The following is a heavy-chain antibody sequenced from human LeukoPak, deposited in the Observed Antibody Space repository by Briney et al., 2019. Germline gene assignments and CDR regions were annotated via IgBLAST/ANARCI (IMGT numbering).Heavy chain of an antibody. V-gene: IGHV1-46*01. CDR1: GYTFTSYY. J-gene: IGHJ6*03. CDR3: ARVSGHNYYYMDV. Sequence: ASVKVSCKASGYTFTSYYMHWVRQAPGQGLEWMGIINPSGGSTSYAQKFQGRVTMTRDMSTNTVYMELSSLRSEDTAVYYCARVSGHNYYYMDVWGKGTTVTVSS. D-gene: IGHD2-8*02. CDR2: INPSGGST.